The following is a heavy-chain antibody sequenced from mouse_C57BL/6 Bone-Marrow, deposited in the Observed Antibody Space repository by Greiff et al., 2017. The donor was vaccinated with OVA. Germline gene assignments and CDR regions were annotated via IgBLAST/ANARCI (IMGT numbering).Heavy chain of an antibody. CDR2: IWSGGST. CDR3: ARKLTGTDYYAMDY. V-gene: IGHV2-2*01. Sequence: QVQLKQSGPGLVQPSQSLSITCTVSGFSLTSYGVHWVRQSPGKGLEWLGVIWSGGSTDYNAAFISRLSISKDNSKSQVFFKMNSLQADDTAIYYCARKLTGTDYYAMDYWGQGTSVTVSS. D-gene: IGHD4-1*01. J-gene: IGHJ4*01. CDR1: GFSLTSYG.